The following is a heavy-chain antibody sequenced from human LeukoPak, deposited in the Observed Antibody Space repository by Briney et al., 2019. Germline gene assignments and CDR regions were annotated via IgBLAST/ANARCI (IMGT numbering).Heavy chain of an antibody. Sequence: SETLSLTCTVSSDSISDYYWGWIRQPPGKGLEWIGYISYSGGVSYSPSLKPPVTISLDTSKNQVSLKLSFVTAADTAIYYCVRVHYSSGSLSSWFDPWGRGILVTVSS. D-gene: IGHD3-10*01. V-gene: IGHV4-59*08. J-gene: IGHJ5*02. CDR2: ISYSGGV. CDR1: SDSISDYY. CDR3: VRVHYSSGSLSSWFDP.